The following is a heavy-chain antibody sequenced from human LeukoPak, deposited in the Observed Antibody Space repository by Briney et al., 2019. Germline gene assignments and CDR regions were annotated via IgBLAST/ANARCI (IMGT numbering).Heavy chain of an antibody. D-gene: IGHD4-11*01. V-gene: IGHV3-48*02. CDR3: ARDLISGDYTFDY. CDR1: GFTFSNYG. J-gene: IGHJ4*02. CDR2: ISSTGITT. Sequence: GGSLRLSCEASGFTFSNYGMNWVRQAPGKGLEWVSYISSTGITTYYADSVKGRFTVSRDNAKDSLYLQLNSLRDEDTAVYYCARDLISGDYTFDYWGQGALVTVSS.